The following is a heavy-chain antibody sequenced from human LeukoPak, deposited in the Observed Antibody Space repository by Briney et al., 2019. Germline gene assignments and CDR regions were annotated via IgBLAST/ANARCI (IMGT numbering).Heavy chain of an antibody. V-gene: IGHV7-4-1*02. Sequence: GASVKVSCKASGYTVTSYAMNWVRQAPGQGLEWMGWINTNTGNPTYAQGFTGRFVFSLDTSVSTAYLQISSLKAEDTAVYYCARDAAAAAAAIGYYYYGMDVWGQGTTVTVSS. D-gene: IGHD2-2*01. CDR3: ARDAAAAAAAIGYYYYGMDV. CDR2: INTNTGNP. CDR1: GYTVTSYA. J-gene: IGHJ6*02.